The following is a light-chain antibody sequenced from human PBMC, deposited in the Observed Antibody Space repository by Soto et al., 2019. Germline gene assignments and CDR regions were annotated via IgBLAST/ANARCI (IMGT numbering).Light chain of an antibody. CDR1: SSDVGGYNY. Sequence: QSVLTQTPSASGSPGQSVTISCTGTSSDVGGYNYVSWYLHHPGKAPKLMIFEVSKRPSGVPDRFSGSKSGNTASLTVSGLQAEDEADYFCSSYAGSNNWVFGGGTKLTVL. V-gene: IGLV2-8*01. CDR2: EVS. J-gene: IGLJ3*02. CDR3: SSYAGSNNWV.